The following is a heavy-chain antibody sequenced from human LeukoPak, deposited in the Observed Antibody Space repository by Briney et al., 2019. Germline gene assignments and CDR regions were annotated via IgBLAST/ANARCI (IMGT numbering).Heavy chain of an antibody. V-gene: IGHV4-34*01. J-gene: IGHJ4*02. CDR2: INHSGST. CDR1: GGSFSGYY. CDR3: ARQRYYYGSGSYYNFDY. D-gene: IGHD3-10*01. Sequence: SETLSLTCTVYGGSFSGYYWSWIRQPPGKGLEWIGEINHSGSTNYNPSLKSRVTISVDTSKNQFSLKLSSVTAADTAVYYCARQRYYYGSGSYYNFDYWGQGTLVTVSS.